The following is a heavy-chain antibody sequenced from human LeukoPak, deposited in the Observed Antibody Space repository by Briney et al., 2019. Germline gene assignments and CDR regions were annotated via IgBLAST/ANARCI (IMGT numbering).Heavy chain of an antibody. CDR2: IYYSGST. Sequence: SQTLSLTCTVSGGSISSGGYYWSWIRQHPGKGLEWIGYIYYSGSTYYNPSLKSRVTISVDTSKNQFSLKLSSVTAADTAVYYCARVIVWGDYYGSGSWFDPWGQGTLVTVSS. CDR3: ARVIVWGDYYGSGSWFDP. D-gene: IGHD3-10*01. V-gene: IGHV4-31*03. CDR1: GGSISSGGYY. J-gene: IGHJ5*02.